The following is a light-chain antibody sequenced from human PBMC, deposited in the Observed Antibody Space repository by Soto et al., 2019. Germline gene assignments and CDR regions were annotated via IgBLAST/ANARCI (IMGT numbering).Light chain of an antibody. CDR2: DVS. V-gene: IGLV2-14*03. CDR1: SSDVGGYNY. J-gene: IGLJ1*01. Sequence: QSALTQPASVSGSPGQSITISCTGASSDVGGYNYVSWYQHHPGKAPKLMIFDVSNRPSGVSNRFSGSKSGNTASLTISGLQPEDEADYYCSSYTPSNNRQIVFGTGTKVTV. CDR3: SSYTPSNNRQIV.